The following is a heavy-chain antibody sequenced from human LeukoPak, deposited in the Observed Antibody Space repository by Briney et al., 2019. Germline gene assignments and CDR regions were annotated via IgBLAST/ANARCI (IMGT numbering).Heavy chain of an antibody. D-gene: IGHD4-11*01. CDR3: ARSHDYTNYVAP. CDR1: GYIFTGYY. J-gene: IGHJ5*02. CDR2: INPNGGGP. V-gene: IGHV1-2*02. Sequence: ASVRVSCKASGYIFTGYYIHWVRQAPGQGLEWMGWINPNGGGPEYARQFQGRVTMTRDTSISTAFLHLTSLTSDDTAVYYCARSHDYTNYVAPWGQGTLVTVSS.